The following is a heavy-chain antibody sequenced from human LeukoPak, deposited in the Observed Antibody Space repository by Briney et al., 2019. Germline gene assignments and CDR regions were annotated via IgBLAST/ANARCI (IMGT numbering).Heavy chain of an antibody. V-gene: IGHV4-39*07. Sequence: SETLSLTCTVSGVSISSSDYYWGWVRQPPGKGLEWIGYIYNSGTTYYNPSLKSRVTMSVDTSKNQFSLKLSSVTAADTAVYYCARVSPYCSSTSCYAARWDNWFDPWGQGTLVTVSS. CDR3: ARVSPYCSSTSCYAARWDNWFDP. J-gene: IGHJ5*02. D-gene: IGHD2-2*01. CDR1: GVSISSSDYY. CDR2: IYNSGTT.